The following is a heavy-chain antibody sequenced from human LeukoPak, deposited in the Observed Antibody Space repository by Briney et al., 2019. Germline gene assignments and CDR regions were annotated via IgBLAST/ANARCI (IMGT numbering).Heavy chain of an antibody. D-gene: IGHD5-24*01. V-gene: IGHV1-2*02. CDR3: ARQPDRRDGYNSLDY. CDR1: GYTFTGYY. J-gene: IGHJ4*02. Sequence: ASVKVSCKASGYTFTGYYMHWVRQAPGQGLEWMVWINPNSGGTNYAQKFQGRVTMTRDTSISTAYMELSRLRSDDTAVYYCARQPDRRDGYNSLDYWGQGTLVTVSS. CDR2: INPNSGGT.